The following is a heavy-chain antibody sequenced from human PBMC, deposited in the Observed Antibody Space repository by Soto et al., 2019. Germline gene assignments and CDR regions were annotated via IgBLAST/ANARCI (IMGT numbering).Heavy chain of an antibody. CDR2: IIPIFGTA. D-gene: IGHD6-19*01. CDR1: GGTFSSYA. J-gene: IGHJ6*02. Sequence: QVQLVQSGAEVKKPGSSVKVSCKASGGTFSSYAISWVRQAPGQGLEWMGGIIPIFGTANYAQKFQGRVTITAAESTSTAYMELSSLRSEDTAVYYCARVPVGAVAGLDGMDVWGQGTTVTVSS. V-gene: IGHV1-69*12. CDR3: ARVPVGAVAGLDGMDV.